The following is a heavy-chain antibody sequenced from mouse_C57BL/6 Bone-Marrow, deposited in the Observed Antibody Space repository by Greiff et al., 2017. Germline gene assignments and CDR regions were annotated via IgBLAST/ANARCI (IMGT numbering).Heavy chain of an antibody. D-gene: IGHD2-5*01. CDR2: GNSDT. J-gene: IGHJ3*01. V-gene: IGHV1-5*01. Sequence: GNSDTSYNQKFKGKAKLTAVTSASTAYMELSSLTNEDSAVYYCTRVGNYSNYVGFAYWGQGTLVTVSA. CDR3: TRVGNYSNYVGFAY.